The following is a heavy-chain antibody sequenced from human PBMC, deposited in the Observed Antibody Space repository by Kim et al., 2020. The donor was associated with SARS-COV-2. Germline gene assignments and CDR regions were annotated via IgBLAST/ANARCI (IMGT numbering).Heavy chain of an antibody. V-gene: IGHV4-4*02. J-gene: IGHJ2*01. CDR1: GGSISSSNW. D-gene: IGHD2-2*01. CDR3: ARDTVVPAAKLTTWYFDL. Sequence: SETLSLTCAVSGGSISSSNWWSWVRQPPGKGLEWIGEIYHSGSTNYNPSLKSRVTISVDKSKNQFSLKLSSVTAADTAVYYCARDTVVPAAKLTTWYFDLWGRGTLVTVSS. CDR2: IYHSGST.